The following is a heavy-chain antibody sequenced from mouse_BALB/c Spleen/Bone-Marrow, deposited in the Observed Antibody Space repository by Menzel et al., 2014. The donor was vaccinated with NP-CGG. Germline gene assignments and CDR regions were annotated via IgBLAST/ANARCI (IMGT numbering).Heavy chain of an antibody. J-gene: IGHJ3*01. CDR2: ISSGGGST. CDR1: GFAFSSYD. D-gene: IGHD2-4*01. Sequence: DVHLVESGGGLVKPGGSLKLSCAASGFAFSSYDMPWVRQTPEKRLEWVAYISSGGGSTFYSDTVKGRFTISRDNAKNTLYLEMSSLKSEDTAMYYCARHMIRGFAYWGQGTLVTVSA. V-gene: IGHV5-12-1*01. CDR3: ARHMIRGFAY.